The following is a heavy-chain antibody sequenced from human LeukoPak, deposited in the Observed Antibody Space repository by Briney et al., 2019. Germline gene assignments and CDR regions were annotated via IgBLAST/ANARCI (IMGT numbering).Heavy chain of an antibody. Sequence: SETLSLTCSVSGGSISNYYWTWIRQPPGKGLEWIGYIYYSGNTNYNPSLKSRVTISLDTSKNQLSLKLTSVTAADTAVYYCARCSRGTSVGMDVWGQGTTVSVSS. CDR1: GGSISNYY. J-gene: IGHJ6*02. CDR2: IYYSGNT. CDR3: ARCSRGTSVGMDV. D-gene: IGHD1-1*01. V-gene: IGHV4-59*08.